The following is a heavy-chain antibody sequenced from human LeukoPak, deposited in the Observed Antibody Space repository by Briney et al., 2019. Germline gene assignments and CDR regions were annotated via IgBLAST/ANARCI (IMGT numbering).Heavy chain of an antibody. Sequence: SETLSLTCTVSGGSISSGDHFWSWIRQHPGKGLEWIGYIFYSGSTYYNPSLKSRVTISVDTSKNQFSLKLTSVTAADTAVYYCARGVYDFWSGYNGPIDYWGQGTLVTVSS. J-gene: IGHJ4*02. V-gene: IGHV4-31*03. CDR3: ARGVYDFWSGYNGPIDY. CDR2: IFYSGST. CDR1: GGSISSGDHF. D-gene: IGHD3-3*01.